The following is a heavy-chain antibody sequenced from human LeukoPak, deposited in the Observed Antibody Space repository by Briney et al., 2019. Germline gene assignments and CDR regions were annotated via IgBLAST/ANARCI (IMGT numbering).Heavy chain of an antibody. D-gene: IGHD2-2*01. CDR1: GYTFTTYA. V-gene: IGHV1-3*01. CDR2: ISVGDGNT. Sequence: ASVKVSCKASGYTFTTYAIHWVRQAPGQGLQWVGWISVGDGNTKYSQKFQGRVTLTRDTSASTAYMELTSLISEDTAVYYCARGYSGVVPAAHPDFWGQGTPVTVSS. J-gene: IGHJ4*02. CDR3: ARGYSGVVPAAHPDF.